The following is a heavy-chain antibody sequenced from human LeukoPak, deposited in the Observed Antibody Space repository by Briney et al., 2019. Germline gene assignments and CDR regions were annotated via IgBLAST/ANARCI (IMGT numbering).Heavy chain of an antibody. CDR3: ARDDSGSYYGDN. D-gene: IGHD1-26*01. Sequence: SVKVSCKASGGTFSSYAISWVRQAPGQGLEWMGRIIPIFGIANYAQKFQGRVTITADKSTSTAYMELSSLRSEDTAVYYCARDDSGSYYGDNWGQGTLVTVSS. CDR2: IIPIFGIA. J-gene: IGHJ4*02. CDR1: GGTFSSYA. V-gene: IGHV1-69*04.